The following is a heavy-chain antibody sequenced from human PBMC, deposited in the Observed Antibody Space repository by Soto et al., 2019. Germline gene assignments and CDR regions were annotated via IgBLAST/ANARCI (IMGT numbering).Heavy chain of an antibody. J-gene: IGHJ6*02. Sequence: QVQLQESGPGLVKPSETLSLTCTVSGGSMNNNCWNWIRQTPGKGLEWIGYIYHSGYSKYNPSLKSRVTMSVDTSKNQFSLKLSSVTAADTAIYYCARDIAGLSGYGMDVWSQGTTVTVAS. CDR2: IYHSGYS. CDR1: GGSMNNNC. V-gene: IGHV4-59*12. CDR3: ARDIAGLSGYGMDV. D-gene: IGHD1-26*01.